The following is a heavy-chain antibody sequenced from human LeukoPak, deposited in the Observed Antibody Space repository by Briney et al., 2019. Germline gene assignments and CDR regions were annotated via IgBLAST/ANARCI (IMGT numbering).Heavy chain of an antibody. D-gene: IGHD6-13*01. V-gene: IGHV3-21*04. CDR2: ISSRSNYK. Sequence: GGSLRLSCAASGFSFMSYSMNWFRQAPGKGLEWLSSISSRSNYKYYADSAKGRFAISRDNAENSLYLEMSSLRAEDTAVYYCAKAAGYSSSWFDYWGQGTLVTVSS. CDR1: GFSFMSYS. CDR3: AKAAGYSSSWFDY. J-gene: IGHJ4*02.